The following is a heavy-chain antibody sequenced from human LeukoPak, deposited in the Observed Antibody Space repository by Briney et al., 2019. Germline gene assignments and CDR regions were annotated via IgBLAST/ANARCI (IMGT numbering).Heavy chain of an antibody. J-gene: IGHJ4*02. CDR2: ISGSSIYI. Sequence: TTGGSLRLSCAASGFTFSSYSMNWVRQAPGKGLEWVSSISGSSIYIYYADSVKGRFTISRDNAKNSLYLQMNSLRAEDTAVYYCARDGSRGNLVTAPDYWGQGTLVTVSS. CDR1: GFTFSSYS. V-gene: IGHV3-21*01. CDR3: ARDGSRGNLVTAPDY. D-gene: IGHD2-21*02.